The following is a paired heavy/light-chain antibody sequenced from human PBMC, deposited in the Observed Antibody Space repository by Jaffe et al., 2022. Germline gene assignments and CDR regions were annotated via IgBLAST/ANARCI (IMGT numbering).Light chain of an antibody. CDR2: DAS. V-gene: IGKV1-13*02. CDR3: QQFNSYPLMYT. CDR1: QGISSA. J-gene: IGKJ2*01. Sequence: AIQLTQSPSSLSASVGDRVTITCRASQGISSALAWYQQKPGKAPKFLIYDASSLESGVPSRFSGSGSGTDFTLTISSLQPEDFATYYCQQFNSYPLMYTFGQGTKLEIK.
Heavy chain of an antibody. J-gene: IGHJ4*02. CDR3: AKELISLIEVADGRGFDY. Sequence: EVQLLESGGGLVQPGGSLRLSCAASGFTFSSYAMSWVRQAPGKGLEWVSTINNSGSSTYYADSVKGRFTISRDNSKNTLYLQMNSLRAEDTAVYYCAKELISLIEVADGRGFDYWGQGTLVTVSS. CDR1: GFTFSSYA. V-gene: IGHV3-23*01. D-gene: IGHD6-19*01. CDR2: INNSGSST.